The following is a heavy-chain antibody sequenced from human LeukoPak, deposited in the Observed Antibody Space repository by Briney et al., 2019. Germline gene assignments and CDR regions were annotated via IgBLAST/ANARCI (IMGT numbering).Heavy chain of an antibody. CDR2: INPNSGGT. V-gene: IGHV1-2*02. J-gene: IGHJ5*02. CDR3: ARVRDYPS. CDR1: GYTFTGYY. Sequence: ASVKVSCKASGYTFTGYYMDWVRQAPGLGLEWMGWINPNSGGTKYAQKFQGRVTMTRDTSISTAYMELTRLSSDDTAVYYCARVRDYPSWGQGTLVTVSS. D-gene: IGHD5-24*01.